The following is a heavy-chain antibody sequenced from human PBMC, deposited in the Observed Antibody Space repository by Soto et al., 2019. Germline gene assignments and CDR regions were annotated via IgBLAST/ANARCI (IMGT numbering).Heavy chain of an antibody. CDR3: ARGGMRGGSGYYSSRYYFDY. D-gene: IGHD3-22*01. V-gene: IGHV4-4*02. J-gene: IGHJ4*02. Sequence: QVQLQESGPGLVKPSGTLSLTCAVSGGSISSSNWWSWVRQPPGKGLEWSGEIFDSGSTNYNPSPKRRVTISVDKSKDQFSLKRGPVTAADTAVYYCARGGMRGGSGYYSSRYYFDYWGQGTLVTVSS. CDR2: IFDSGST. CDR1: GGSISSSNW.